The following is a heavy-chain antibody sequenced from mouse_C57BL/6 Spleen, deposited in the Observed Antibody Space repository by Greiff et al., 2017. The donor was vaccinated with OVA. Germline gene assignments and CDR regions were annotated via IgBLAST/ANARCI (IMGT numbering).Heavy chain of an antibody. J-gene: IGHJ3*01. Sequence: QVTLKESGPGILQSSQTLSLTCSFSGFSLSTSGMGVSWIRQPSGKGLEWLAHIYWDDDKRYNPSLKSRLTISKDTSRNQVFLKITSVDTADTATYYCARREGDYYSNYAWFAYWGQGTLVTVSA. D-gene: IGHD2-5*01. V-gene: IGHV8-12*01. CDR1: GFSLSTSGMG. CDR2: IYWDDDK. CDR3: ARREGDYYSNYAWFAY.